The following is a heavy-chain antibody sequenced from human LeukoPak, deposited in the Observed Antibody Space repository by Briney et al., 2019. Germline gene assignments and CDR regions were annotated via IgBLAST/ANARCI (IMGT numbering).Heavy chain of an antibody. CDR2: INHSGST. Sequence: SETLSLTCAVSGYSISSGYYWSWIRQPPGKGLEWIGEINHSGSTNYNPSLKSRVTISVDTSKNQFSLKLSSVTAADTAVYYCARVRRSGTTDYWGQGTLVTVSS. J-gene: IGHJ4*02. V-gene: IGHV4-34*01. D-gene: IGHD1-1*01. CDR1: GYSISSGYY. CDR3: ARVRRSGTTDY.